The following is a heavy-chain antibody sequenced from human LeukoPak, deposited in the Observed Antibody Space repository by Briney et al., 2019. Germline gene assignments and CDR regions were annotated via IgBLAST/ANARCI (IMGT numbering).Heavy chain of an antibody. V-gene: IGHV3-30*04. CDR1: GFTFSSYA. CDR2: ISNDGSNK. CDR3: ARGFVVAAPFYFDY. J-gene: IGHJ4*02. D-gene: IGHD2-15*01. Sequence: GGSLRLSCAASGFTFSSYAMHWVRQAPGKGLEWVAVISNDGSNKYYADSVKGRFTISRDNSKNTLYLQMNSLRAKDTAVYYCARGFVVAAPFYFDYWAREPWSPSPQ.